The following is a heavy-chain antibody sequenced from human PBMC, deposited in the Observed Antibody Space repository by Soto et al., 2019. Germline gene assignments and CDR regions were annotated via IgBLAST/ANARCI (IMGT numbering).Heavy chain of an antibody. J-gene: IGHJ6*02. CDR1: GGSISSGGYS. CDR3: ARDRIAAAGTGWYYYGMDV. V-gene: IGHV4-30-2*01. D-gene: IGHD6-13*01. Sequence: SETLSLTCAVSGGSISSGGYSWSWIRQPPGKGLEWIGYIYHGGSTYYNPSLKSRVTISVDRSKNQFSLKLSSVTAADTAVYYCARDRIAAAGTGWYYYGMDVWGQGTTVTVS. CDR2: IYHGGST.